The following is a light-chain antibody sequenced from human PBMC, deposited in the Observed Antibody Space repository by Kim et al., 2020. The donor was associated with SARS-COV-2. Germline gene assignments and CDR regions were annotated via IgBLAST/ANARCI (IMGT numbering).Light chain of an antibody. J-gene: IGKJ1*01. CDR1: QDISNY. Sequence: DIQMTQSPSSLSASVGDRVTITCRASQDISNYLAWFQLKPGKAPKLLIYAASALQPGVPSRFSGSGSGTDFTLTVTSLQAEDVATYYCQECDSAPWTFGQGTKVDIK. CDR3: QECDSAPWT. CDR2: AAS. V-gene: IGKV1-27*01.